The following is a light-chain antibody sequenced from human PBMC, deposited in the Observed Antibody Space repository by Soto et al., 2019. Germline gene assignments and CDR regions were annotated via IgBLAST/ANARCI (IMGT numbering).Light chain of an antibody. CDR1: QSINTW. Sequence: DIQMTQSPSTLSASVGDRVTITCRASQSINTWLAWYQQKPGEAPKLLIYKASSLESGVPSRFSGSGSGTEFTLTISCLQPDDFATYYCQQYDSSCRTFGGGTKVDIK. V-gene: IGKV1-5*03. J-gene: IGKJ4*01. CDR2: KAS. CDR3: QQYDSSCRT.